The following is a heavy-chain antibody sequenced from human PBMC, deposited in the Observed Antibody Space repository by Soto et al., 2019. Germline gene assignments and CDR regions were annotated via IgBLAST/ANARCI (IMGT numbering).Heavy chain of an antibody. CDR1: GFIFSSYS. J-gene: IGHJ5*02. CDR2: ISSRATTI. D-gene: IGHD1-26*01. CDR3: ARDLTYSGSYGVDP. V-gene: IGHV3-48*02. Sequence: EVQLVESGGGVVQPGGSLRLSCAASGFIFSSYSMNWVRQAPGKGLEWVSYISSRATTIYYADSVKGRFTISRDNAKNSLYLQMNSLRDEDTAVYYCARDLTYSGSYGVDPWGQGTLVTVSS.